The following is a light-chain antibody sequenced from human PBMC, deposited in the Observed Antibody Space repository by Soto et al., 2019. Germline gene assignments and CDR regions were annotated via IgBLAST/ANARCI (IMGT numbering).Light chain of an antibody. CDR1: SSDVDDYNY. V-gene: IGLV2-11*01. Sequence: ALAQPRSVSGSPGQSVTISCTGTSSDVDDYNYVSWFQQHPGKAPKLMIYDVSERPSGVPDRFSGSKSGNTASLTISGLQAEDGADYYCCSYGGTFYVFGTGTKVTVL. J-gene: IGLJ1*01. CDR3: CSYGGTFYV. CDR2: DVS.